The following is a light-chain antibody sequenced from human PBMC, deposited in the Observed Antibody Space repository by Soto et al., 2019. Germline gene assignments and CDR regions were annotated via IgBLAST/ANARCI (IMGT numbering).Light chain of an antibody. CDR2: DAS. CDR1: QSVRNSY. Sequence: EIVLTQSPGTLSLSPGERATLSCRASQSVRNSYLVWYQEIPGQAPRLLIYDASNRATGIPDRFSGSGSGTDFTLTISRLEPEDFAVYYCQQYGSAPRTFGQGTKVEI. V-gene: IGKV3-20*01. J-gene: IGKJ1*01. CDR3: QQYGSAPRT.